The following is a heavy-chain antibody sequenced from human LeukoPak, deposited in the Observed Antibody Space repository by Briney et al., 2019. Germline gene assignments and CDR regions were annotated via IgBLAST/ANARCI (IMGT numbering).Heavy chain of an antibody. CDR2: MSHGGQNE. CDR3: VKAKQTFTAGNFEHRALDP. D-gene: IGHD3-9*01. Sequence: GGSLRLSCAASGLTFSGYDMHWVRQAPGKGPEWVAVMSHGGQNERYADSVKGRFTVSRDNPKNTVYLEMNSLGLEDTAVYYCVKAKQTFTAGNFEHRALDPWGQGTLVTVS. J-gene: IGHJ5*02. CDR1: GLTFSGYD. V-gene: IGHV3-30*18.